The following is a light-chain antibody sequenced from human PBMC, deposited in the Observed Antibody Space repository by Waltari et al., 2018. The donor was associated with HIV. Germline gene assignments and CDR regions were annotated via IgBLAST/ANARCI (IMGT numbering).Light chain of an antibody. J-gene: IGKJ1*01. V-gene: IGKV1-5*03. CDR1: QHISTW. CDR3: QHYNCWPYA. Sequence: DIQMTQSPSTLSASVGERATITCRASQHISTWVAWFQKKPGKAPKTLIYKASELESGVPSRFSGSGSGTEFTLTISDLHPDDFATYFCQHYNCWPYAFGQGTKVEI. CDR2: KAS.